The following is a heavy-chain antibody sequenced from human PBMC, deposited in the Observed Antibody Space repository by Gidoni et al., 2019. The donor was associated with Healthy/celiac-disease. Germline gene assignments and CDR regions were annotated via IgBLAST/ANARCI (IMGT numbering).Heavy chain of an antibody. CDR1: GDSVSSNSAA. D-gene: IGHD3-10*02. CDR3: ARDSENYYVRKGVVAFDI. Sequence: QVQLQQSGPGLVKPSQTLSLTCAISGDSVSSNSAAWNWIRQSPSRGLEWLGRTYYRSKWYNDYAVSVKSRITINPDTSKNQFSLQLNSVTPEGTAVYYCARDSENYYVRKGVVAFDIWGQGTMVTVSS. V-gene: IGHV6-1*01. CDR2: TYYRSKWYN. J-gene: IGHJ3*02.